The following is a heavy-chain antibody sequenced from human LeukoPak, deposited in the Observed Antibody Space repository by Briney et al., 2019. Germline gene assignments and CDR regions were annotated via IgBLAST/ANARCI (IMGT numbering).Heavy chain of an antibody. Sequence: GGSLRLSCAASGFTFDDYAMHWVRQAPGKGLEWVSGISWNSGSIGYADSVKGRFTISRDNAKNSPYLQMNSLRAEDTALYYCAKWPFDYWGQGTLVTVSS. CDR1: GFTFDDYA. D-gene: IGHD5-12*01. CDR2: ISWNSGSI. J-gene: IGHJ4*02. CDR3: AKWPFDY. V-gene: IGHV3-9*01.